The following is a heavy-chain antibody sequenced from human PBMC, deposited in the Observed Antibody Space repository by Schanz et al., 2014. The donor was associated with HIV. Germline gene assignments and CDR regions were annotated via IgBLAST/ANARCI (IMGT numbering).Heavy chain of an antibody. Sequence: QVQLVQSGAEVKKPGASVKVSCKASGYTFTTYGISWVRQAPGQGLEWMGWISAYNGNTNYGQKFQGRVTMTADISTSTAYMERRSLRSDDTAVYYCAREGRLVAGCDYWGQGTLVTVAS. V-gene: IGHV1-18*01. J-gene: IGHJ4*02. CDR3: AREGRLVAGCDY. CDR2: ISAYNGNT. D-gene: IGHD6-6*01. CDR1: GYTFTTYG.